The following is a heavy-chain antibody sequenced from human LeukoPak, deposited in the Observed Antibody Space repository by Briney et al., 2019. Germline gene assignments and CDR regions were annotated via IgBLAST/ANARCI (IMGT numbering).Heavy chain of an antibody. CDR2: INPNTGAT. CDR3: APARYSGYPNDYYYGLDV. J-gene: IGHJ6*01. Sequence: ASVKVSCKASGYSFTDYYIHWVRQAPGQGLEWMAWINPNTGATNFAQKFQGRVILTSDTSIRTDDMELMRLTSDDTAVYYCAPARYSGYPNDYYYGLDVWGQGTTVTVSS. V-gene: IGHV1-2*02. D-gene: IGHD5-12*01. CDR1: GYSFTDYY.